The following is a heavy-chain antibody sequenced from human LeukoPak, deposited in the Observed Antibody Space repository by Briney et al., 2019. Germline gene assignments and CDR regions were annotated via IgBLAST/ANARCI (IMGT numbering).Heavy chain of an antibody. Sequence: GGSLRLSCAASGFTFSSFAMTWVRQAPGKGLEWVSVISGSGGTTYYADSVKGRFTLSRDNSNRTLFLEMSSLRVEDTAVYYCAREETYYDSSGYYVSWGQGTLVTVSS. CDR1: GFTFSSFA. CDR3: AREETYYDSSGYYVS. D-gene: IGHD3-22*01. CDR2: ISGSGGTT. J-gene: IGHJ5*02. V-gene: IGHV3-23*01.